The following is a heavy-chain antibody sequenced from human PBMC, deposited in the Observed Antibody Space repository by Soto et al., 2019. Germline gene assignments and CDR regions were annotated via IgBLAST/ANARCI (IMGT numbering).Heavy chain of an antibody. Sequence: PSETLSLTCTVSGGSISSGGYYWSWIRQHPGKGLEWIGYIYYSGSTYCNPSLKSRVTISVDTSKNQFSLKLSSVTAADTAVYYCAGGVGIAARRIDYWGQGTLVTVSS. CDR2: IYYSGST. J-gene: IGHJ4*02. CDR1: GGSISSGGYY. V-gene: IGHV4-31*03. D-gene: IGHD6-6*01. CDR3: AGGVGIAARRIDY.